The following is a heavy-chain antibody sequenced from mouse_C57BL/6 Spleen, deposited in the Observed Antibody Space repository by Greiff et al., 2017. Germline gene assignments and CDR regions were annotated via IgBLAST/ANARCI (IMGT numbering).Heavy chain of an antibody. CDR3: ARGRRCYAMDY. V-gene: IGHV1-50*01. Sequence: QVQLQQPGAELVKPGASVKLSCKASGYTFTSYWMQWVKQRPGQGLEWIGEIDPPDSYTNYNQKFKCKATLTVDTASSTAYMQLSSLTSEDSAVYYCARGRRCYAMDYWGQGTSVTVSS. J-gene: IGHJ4*01. CDR2: IDPPDSYT. D-gene: IGHD1-1*01. CDR1: GYTFTSYW.